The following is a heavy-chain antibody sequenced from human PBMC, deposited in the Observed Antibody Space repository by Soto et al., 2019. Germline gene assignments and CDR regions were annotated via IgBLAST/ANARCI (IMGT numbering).Heavy chain of an antibody. CDR2: ISGSVGTT. Sequence: EVQLVESGGGLVQPGGSLRLSCVASGFTFNGNAMTWVRQAPGKGLEWVSSISGSVGTTYYADSVKGRFTISRDNSRSTLYLQMISLRAEDTALYYCAKGGQMSYWGQGTLVTVSS. CDR3: AKGGQMSY. J-gene: IGHJ4*02. D-gene: IGHD3-16*01. CDR1: GFTFNGNA. V-gene: IGHV3-23*04.